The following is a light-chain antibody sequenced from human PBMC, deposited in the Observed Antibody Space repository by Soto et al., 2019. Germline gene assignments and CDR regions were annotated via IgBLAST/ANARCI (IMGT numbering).Light chain of an antibody. CDR3: LLYYGGAYVV. CDR2: STS. J-gene: IGLJ2*01. Sequence: QAVATQEPSLTVSPGGTVTLTCASSTGAVTSGYYPNWLQQKPGQAPRALIYSTSNTHSWTPARFSGSLLGGKAALTLSGVQPEDEAEYYCLLYYGGAYVVFGGGTKLTVL. V-gene: IGLV7-43*01. CDR1: TGAVTSGYY.